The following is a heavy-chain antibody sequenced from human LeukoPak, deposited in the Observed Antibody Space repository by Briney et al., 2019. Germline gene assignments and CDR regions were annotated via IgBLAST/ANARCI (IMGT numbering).Heavy chain of an antibody. CDR2: MNPNSGDT. Sequence: ASVKVSCKASGYTFTSYDINWVRQATGQGLEWMGWMNPNSGDTGYAQKFQGRVTMTRNTSISTAYMELSSLRSEDTAVYYCARGGLNFDWLLYKVYYYYYMDVWGKGTTVTISS. CDR1: GYTFTSYD. J-gene: IGHJ6*03. CDR3: ARGGLNFDWLLYKVYYYYYMDV. V-gene: IGHV1-8*01. D-gene: IGHD3-9*01.